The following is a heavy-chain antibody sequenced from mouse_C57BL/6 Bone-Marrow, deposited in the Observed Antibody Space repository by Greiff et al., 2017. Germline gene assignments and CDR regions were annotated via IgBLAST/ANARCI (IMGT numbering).Heavy chain of an antibody. J-gene: IGHJ3*01. V-gene: IGHV5-6*02. CDR1: GFTFSSYG. D-gene: IGHD2-4*01. Sequence: DVKLQESGGDLVKPGGSLKLSCAASGFTFSSYGMSWVRQTPDKRLEWVATISSGGSYTYYPDSVKGRFTISRDNAKNTLYLQMSSLKSEDTAMYYCARLGYDYLAWFAYWGQGTLVTVSA. CDR3: ARLGYDYLAWFAY. CDR2: ISSGGSYT.